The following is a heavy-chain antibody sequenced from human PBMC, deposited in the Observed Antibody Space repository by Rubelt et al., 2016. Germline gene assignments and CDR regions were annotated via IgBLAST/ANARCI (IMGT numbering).Heavy chain of an antibody. V-gene: IGHV4-34*01. Sequence: QVQLQQWGAGLLKPSETLSLTCAVYGGSFSGYYWSWIRQPPGKGLEWIGEINHSGSTYYNPSLKSRVTISVDTSKNQSSLKLSSVTAADTAVYYCAREDGSGGYGMDVWGQGTTVTVSS. D-gene: IGHD3-10*01. CDR2: INHSGST. CDR3: AREDGSGGYGMDV. J-gene: IGHJ6*02. CDR1: GGSFSGYY.